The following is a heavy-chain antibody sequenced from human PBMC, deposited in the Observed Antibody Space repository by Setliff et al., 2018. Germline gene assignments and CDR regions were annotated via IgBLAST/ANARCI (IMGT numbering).Heavy chain of an antibody. D-gene: IGHD3-10*01. CDR3: ARRPGYGSGLVYYYMDV. CDR2: IHHSGST. J-gene: IGHJ6*03. CDR1: GGSFSSYY. V-gene: IGHV4-34*01. Sequence: PSETLSLTCAVYGGSFSSYYWNWIRQPPGKGLEWIGEIHHSGSTKYNPSLKSRVTISVDTSKNQFSLKLSSVTAADTAVYYCARRPGYGSGLVYYYMDVWGKGTTVTVSS.